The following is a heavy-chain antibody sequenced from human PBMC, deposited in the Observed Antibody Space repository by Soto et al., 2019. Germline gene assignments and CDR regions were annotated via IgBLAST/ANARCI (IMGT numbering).Heavy chain of an antibody. CDR1: GDSVSSSAYC. CDR2: ICYSGNT. D-gene: IGHD4-17*01. Sequence: SETLSLTCTASGDSVSSSAYCWGWTRQPPGQGLEWIGTICYSGNTYYNPSLKSRVTMSVDTSKNQFSLKLSSATAADTAVYYCARGATSVEHYYYYGMDVWGQGTTVTVSS. J-gene: IGHJ6*02. V-gene: IGHV4-39*01. CDR3: ARGATSVEHYYYYGMDV.